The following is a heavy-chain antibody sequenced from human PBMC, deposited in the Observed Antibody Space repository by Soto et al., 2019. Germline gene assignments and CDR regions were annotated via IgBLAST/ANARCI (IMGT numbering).Heavy chain of an antibody. CDR3: ARGNCSSTSCYWNYYYYGMDV. CDR2: IIPIFGTA. J-gene: IGHJ6*02. Sequence: QVQLVQSGAEVQKPGSSVKVSCKASGGTFSSYAISWVRQAPGQGLEWMGGIIPIFGTANYAQKFQGRVTITADESTSTAYMELSSLRSEDTAVYYCARGNCSSTSCYWNYYYYGMDVWGQGTTVTVSS. V-gene: IGHV1-69*01. D-gene: IGHD2-2*01. CDR1: GGTFSSYA.